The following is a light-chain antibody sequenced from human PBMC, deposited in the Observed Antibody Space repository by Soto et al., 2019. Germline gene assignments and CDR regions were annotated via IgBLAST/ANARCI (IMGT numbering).Light chain of an antibody. J-gene: IGKJ1*01. CDR2: RSS. V-gene: IGKV1-5*03. CDR3: QQYYSYAT. Sequence: DIPMPQSPSTLSASVGDRVTITCRASQTISNYLTWYQQIPGKAPKLLIYRSSILQNGVPSRFSGSGSGTEFTLTISSLQPDDFATYYCQQYYSYATFGQGNRVEI. CDR1: QTISNY.